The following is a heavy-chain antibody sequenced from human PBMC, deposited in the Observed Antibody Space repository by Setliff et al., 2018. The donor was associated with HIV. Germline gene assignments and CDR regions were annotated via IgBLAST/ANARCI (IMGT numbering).Heavy chain of an antibody. CDR2: INLRGGNT. CDR1: GYTFTRHY. J-gene: IGHJ4*02. D-gene: IGHD2-15*01. V-gene: IGHV1-46*01. CDR3: ARDRGVVVVAATGDGVFDY. Sequence: ASVKVSCKASGYTFTRHYMHWVRQAPGQGLEWMGIINLRGGNTNYAQKLQGRVTMTTDTSTSTAYMELRSLRSDDTAVYYCARDRGVVVVAATGDGVFDYWGQGTLVTVSS.